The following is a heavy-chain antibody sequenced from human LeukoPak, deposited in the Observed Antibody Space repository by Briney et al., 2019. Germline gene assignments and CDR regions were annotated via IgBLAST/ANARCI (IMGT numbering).Heavy chain of an antibody. CDR2: ISSSSSYI. Sequence: MTGGSLRLSCAASGFTFSSYSMNWVRQAPGKGLEWVSSISSSSSYIYYADSVKGRFTISRDNAKNSLYLQMNSLRAEDTAVYYCAKQSLYDSSGHFHYWGQGTLVTVSS. J-gene: IGHJ4*02. V-gene: IGHV3-21*01. CDR1: GFTFSSYS. CDR3: AKQSLYDSSGHFHY. D-gene: IGHD3-22*01.